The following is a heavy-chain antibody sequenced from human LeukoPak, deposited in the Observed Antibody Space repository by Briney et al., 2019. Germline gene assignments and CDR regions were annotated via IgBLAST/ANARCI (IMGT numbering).Heavy chain of an antibody. V-gene: IGHV3-33*01. CDR3: AREGVPGDYYGMDV. CDR2: IWYGGSNK. CDR1: GFTFSNFG. D-gene: IGHD3-10*01. Sequence: GGSPRLSCAASGFTFSNFGMHWVRQAPGKGLEWVAVIWYGGSNKHYADSVQGRFTISRDNSKNTVDLQMNSLRAEDTAVYYCAREGVPGDYYGMDVWGQGTTVTVSS. J-gene: IGHJ6*02.